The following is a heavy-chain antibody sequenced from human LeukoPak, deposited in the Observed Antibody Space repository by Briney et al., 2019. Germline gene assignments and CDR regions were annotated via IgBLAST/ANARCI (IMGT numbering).Heavy chain of an antibody. CDR2: PIFGTA. CDR3: ARDVYDSSANAGMFDY. V-gene: IGHV1-69*01. Sequence: PIFGTANYAQKFQGRVTITADESTSTAYMELSSLRSEDTAVYYCARDVYDSSANAGMFDYWGQGTLVTVSS. J-gene: IGHJ4*02. D-gene: IGHD3-22*01.